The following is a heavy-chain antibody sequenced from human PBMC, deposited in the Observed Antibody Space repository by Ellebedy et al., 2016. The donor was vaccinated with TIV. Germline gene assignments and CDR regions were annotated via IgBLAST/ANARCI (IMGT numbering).Heavy chain of an antibody. CDR1: GGSINNTNSY. J-gene: IGHJ4*02. D-gene: IGHD2-21*01. CDR2: IFYTGTT. CDR3: AKDTIAVAVGDS. V-gene: IGHV4-39*07. Sequence: MPSETLSLTCTVSGGSINNTNSYCGRVRHPPGKGLEWIGAIFYTGTTYYNPSLKGRVTISVARSKNQFSLTLNSVTAAHTAVYFCAKDTIAVAVGDSWGQGTLVTVSS.